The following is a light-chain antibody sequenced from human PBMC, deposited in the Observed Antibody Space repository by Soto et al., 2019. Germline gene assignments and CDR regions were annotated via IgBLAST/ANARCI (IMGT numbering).Light chain of an antibody. CDR2: DAS. Sequence: EIVLTQSPGTLSLSPGERATLSCRASQSVRNSLLAWYQQKPGQPPRLLIYDASTRATATPERFSGSGSGTDFTLTISRLEPEDFAVYYCQYYGSSHSNTFGQGTRLEIK. J-gene: IGKJ5*01. CDR1: QSVRNSL. CDR3: QYYGSSHSNT. V-gene: IGKV3-20*01.